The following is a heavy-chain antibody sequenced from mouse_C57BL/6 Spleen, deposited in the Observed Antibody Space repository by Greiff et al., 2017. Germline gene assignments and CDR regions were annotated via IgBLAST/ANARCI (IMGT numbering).Heavy chain of an antibody. CDR3: ARGGTTVVATDY. V-gene: IGHV5-17*01. Sequence: EVHLVESGGGLVKPGGSLKLSCAASGFTFSNYGMHWVRQAPEKGLEWVAYISSGSSTIYYADTVKGRFTISRDNAKNTLFLQMTSLRSEDTAMYYCARGGTTVVATDYWGQGTTLTVSS. CDR1: GFTFSNYG. CDR2: ISSGSSTI. D-gene: IGHD1-1*01. J-gene: IGHJ2*01.